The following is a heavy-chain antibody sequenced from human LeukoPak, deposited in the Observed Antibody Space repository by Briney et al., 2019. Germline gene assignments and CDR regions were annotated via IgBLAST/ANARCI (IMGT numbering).Heavy chain of an antibody. Sequence: GGSLRLSCAASGFTFSNAWMSWVRQAPGKGLEWVGRIKSKTDGGTTDYAAPVKGRFTISRDDSKNTLYLQMNSLKTEDTAVYCCTTDLGSLYYYDSSGNQDYWGQGTLVTVSS. D-gene: IGHD3-22*01. CDR1: GFTFSNAW. J-gene: IGHJ4*02. V-gene: IGHV3-15*01. CDR2: IKSKTDGGTT. CDR3: TTDLGSLYYYDSSGNQDY.